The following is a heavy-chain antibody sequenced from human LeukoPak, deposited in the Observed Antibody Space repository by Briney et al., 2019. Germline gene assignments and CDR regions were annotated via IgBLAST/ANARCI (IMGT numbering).Heavy chain of an antibody. D-gene: IGHD3-10*01. CDR3: AKGGPHYGSGSYYAFDY. V-gene: IGHV3-30*18. CDR1: GFTFTNFA. CDR2: ISDDGNNK. J-gene: IGHJ4*02. Sequence: GGSLRLSCAASGFTFTNFAMHWVRQAPGKGLEWVTVISDDGNNKYFADSVKGRFTISRDNSKNTLYLQMNSLRAEDTAVYYCAKGGPHYGSGSYYAFDYWGQGTLVTVSS.